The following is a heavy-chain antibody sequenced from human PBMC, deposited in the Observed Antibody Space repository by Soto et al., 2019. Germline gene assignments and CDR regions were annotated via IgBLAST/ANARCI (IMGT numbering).Heavy chain of an antibody. CDR2: IXYSGSX. CDR3: ARAGFGYDYFLDY. D-gene: IGHD5-12*01. J-gene: IGHJ4*02. V-gene: IGHV4-59*01. Sequence: XXTLSLTCTVSCGSINSYYWSWIRQPPGKGVEWIGYIXYSGSXNYNTDIKGRXXISVDKSXXQFYMKLSSVTAAETAVYYCARAGFGYDYFLDYWGQGTLVTVSS. CDR1: CGSINSYY.